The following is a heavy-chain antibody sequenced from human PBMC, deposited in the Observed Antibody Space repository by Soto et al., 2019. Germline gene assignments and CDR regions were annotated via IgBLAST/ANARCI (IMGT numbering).Heavy chain of an antibody. V-gene: IGHV1-3*01. Sequence: ASVKVSCKASGCTFTSYAMHWVRQAPGQRLEWMGWINAGNGNTKYSQKFQGRVTITRDTSASTAYMELSSLRSEDTAVYYCARDQEFAHRLWFGEIWYYFDYWGQGTLVTVSS. CDR1: GCTFTSYA. J-gene: IGHJ4*02. D-gene: IGHD3-10*01. CDR3: ARDQEFAHRLWFGEIWYYFDY. CDR2: INAGNGNT.